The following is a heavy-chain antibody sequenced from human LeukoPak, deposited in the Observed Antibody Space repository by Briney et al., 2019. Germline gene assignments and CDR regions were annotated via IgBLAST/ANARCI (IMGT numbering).Heavy chain of an antibody. CDR1: GFTFSSYG. Sequence: QPGRSLRLSCAASGFTFSSYGMHWVRQAPGKGLEWVAVISYDGSNKYYADSVKGRFTISRDNSKNTLYLQIESPRSEDTAVYYCAKGGKWSSDWISPYDYWGQGTLVTVSS. CDR3: AKGGKWSSDWISPYDY. V-gene: IGHV3-30*18. J-gene: IGHJ4*02. D-gene: IGHD6-19*01. CDR2: ISYDGSNK.